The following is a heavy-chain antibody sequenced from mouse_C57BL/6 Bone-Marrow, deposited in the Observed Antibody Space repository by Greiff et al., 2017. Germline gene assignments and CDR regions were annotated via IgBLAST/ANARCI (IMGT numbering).Heavy chain of an antibody. CDR3: AREGDAMDY. CDR2: IYPGSGNT. J-gene: IGHJ4*01. Sequence: VQLVESGAELVRPGASVKLSCKASGYTFTDYYINWVQQSPGQGLEWIARIYPGSGNTYYNEKFKGKATLTAEKSSSTAYMQLRSLTSEDAGVYFCAREGDAMDYWGQGTTVTVSS. CDR1: GYTFTDYY. V-gene: IGHV1-76*01.